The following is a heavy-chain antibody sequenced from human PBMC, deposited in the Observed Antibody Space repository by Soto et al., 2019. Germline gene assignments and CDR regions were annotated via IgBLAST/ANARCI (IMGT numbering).Heavy chain of an antibody. CDR3: AVRHYCSGGSCYEDDAFDI. CDR2: MNPNSGNT. V-gene: IGHV1-8*01. J-gene: IGHJ3*02. Sequence: GASVKVSCKASGYTFTSYDINWVRQATGQGLEWMGWMNPNSGNTGYAQKFQGRVTMTRNTSISTAYMELSSLRSEDTAVYYCAVRHYCSGGSCYEDDAFDIWGQGTMVTVSS. D-gene: IGHD2-15*01. CDR1: GYTFTSYD.